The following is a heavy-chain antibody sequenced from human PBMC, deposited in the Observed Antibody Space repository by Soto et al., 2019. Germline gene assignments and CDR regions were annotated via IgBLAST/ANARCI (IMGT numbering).Heavy chain of an antibody. CDR2: IYYSGST. D-gene: IGHD3-22*01. Sequence: PSETLCLTCTVAGVSISSGDYYLSCLSQPPGKGLEWVGYIYYSGSTYYNPSLKSRLTISVDTSKNQFSLNLSSVAAVDTAVYFCARVHSSAYYTFDYWGQGTLVTVSS. J-gene: IGHJ4*02. CDR1: GVSISSGDYY. V-gene: IGHV4-30-4*01. CDR3: ARVHSSAYYTFDY.